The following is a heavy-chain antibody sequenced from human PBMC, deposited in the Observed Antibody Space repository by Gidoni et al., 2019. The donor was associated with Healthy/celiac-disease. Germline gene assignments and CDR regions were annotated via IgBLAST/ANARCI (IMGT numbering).Heavy chain of an antibody. CDR1: GYSFTSYW. V-gene: IGHV5-51*01. D-gene: IGHD2-15*01. Sequence: EVQLVQSGAEVKKPGESLKISCKGSGYSFTSYWIGWVRQMPGKGLEWMGIIYPGDSDTRDSPSFQGQVTISADKSISTAYLQWSSLKASDTAMYYCARSDCSGGSCSYYYGMDVWGQGTTVTVSS. CDR2: IYPGDSDT. CDR3: ARSDCSGGSCSYYYGMDV. J-gene: IGHJ6*02.